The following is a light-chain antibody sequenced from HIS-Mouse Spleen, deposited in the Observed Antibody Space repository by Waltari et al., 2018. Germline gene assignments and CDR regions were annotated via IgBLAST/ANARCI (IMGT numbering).Light chain of an antibody. Sequence: SYELTQPPSVSVSPGQTARITCSGDALPKKYAYWYQQKSGQAPVRVIYEASKRPSGIPERFSGSSSGTMATLTISGSQVEDEADYYCYSTDSSGNHRVFGGGTKLTVL. J-gene: IGLJ2*01. CDR3: YSTDSSGNHRV. CDR1: ALPKKY. CDR2: EAS. V-gene: IGLV3-10*01.